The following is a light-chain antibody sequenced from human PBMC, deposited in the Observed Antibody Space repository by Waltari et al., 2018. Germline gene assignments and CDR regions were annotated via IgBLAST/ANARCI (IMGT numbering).Light chain of an antibody. CDR2: NND. J-gene: IGLJ2*01. CDR1: NSNIQRNT. Sequence: QSVVTQPPSASGTPGQRVAISCSGSNSNIQRNTFPWYPHVPGTAPKLLIYNNDQRPSGVPDRFSGSKSDFSASLAISGLQAEDEGDYYCVSWDDSLNGEIFGGGTRLTVL. V-gene: IGLV1-44*01. CDR3: VSWDDSLNGEI.